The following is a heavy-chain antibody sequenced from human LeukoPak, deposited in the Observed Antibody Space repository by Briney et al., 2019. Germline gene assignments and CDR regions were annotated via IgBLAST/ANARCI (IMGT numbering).Heavy chain of an antibody. D-gene: IGHD3-22*01. CDR3: ARVLTYYYDSSGYIDY. J-gene: IGHJ4*02. Sequence: SVKVSCKASGGTFSSYAISWVRQAPGQGLEWMGRIIPILGIANYAQKFQGRVTITADKSTSTAYMELSSLRSEDTAVYYCARVLTYYYDSSGYIDYWGQGTPVTVSS. CDR2: IIPILGIA. V-gene: IGHV1-69*04. CDR1: GGTFSSYA.